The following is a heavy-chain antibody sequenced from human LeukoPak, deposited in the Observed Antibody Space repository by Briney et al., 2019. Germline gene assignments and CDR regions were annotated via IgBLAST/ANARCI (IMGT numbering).Heavy chain of an antibody. CDR3: AKDLMGYGSGSYYGNDY. CDR2: ISYDGSNK. CDR1: GFTFSSYG. Sequence: PGGSLRLSCAASGFTFSSYGMHWVRQAPGKGLEWVAVISYDGSNKYYADSVKGRFTISRDNSKNTLYLQTNSMRAEDTAVYYCAKDLMGYGSGSYYGNDYWGQGTLVTVSS. J-gene: IGHJ4*02. D-gene: IGHD3-10*01. V-gene: IGHV3-30*18.